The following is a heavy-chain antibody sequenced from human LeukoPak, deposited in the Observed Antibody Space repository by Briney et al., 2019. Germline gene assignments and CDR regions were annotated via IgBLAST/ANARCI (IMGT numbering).Heavy chain of an antibody. CDR3: ARAPPAYYDFWSGHNGGYYFDY. J-gene: IGHJ4*02. D-gene: IGHD3-3*01. V-gene: IGHV3-30-3*01. CDR1: GFTFSSYA. CDR2: ISYDGSNK. Sequence: GGSLRLSCAASGFTFSSYAMHWVRQAPGKGLEWVAVISYDGSNKYYADSVKGRFTISRDNSKNTLYLQMNSLRAEDTAVYYCARAPPAYYDFWSGHNGGYYFDYWGQGTLVTVSS.